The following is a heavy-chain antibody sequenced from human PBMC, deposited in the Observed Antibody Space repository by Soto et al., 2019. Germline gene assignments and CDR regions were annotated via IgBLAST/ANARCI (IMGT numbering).Heavy chain of an antibody. D-gene: IGHD2-2*01. V-gene: IGHV3-23*01. CDR3: AKDPPIVVVPTTRFDP. Sequence: GGSLRLSCAASGFTFSSYAMSWVRQAPGKGLEWVSAISGSGGSTYYADSVKGRFTISRDNSKNTLYLQMNSLRAEDTAVYYCAKDPPIVVVPTTRFDPWGQGTLVTVSS. J-gene: IGHJ5*02. CDR2: ISGSGGST. CDR1: GFTFSSYA.